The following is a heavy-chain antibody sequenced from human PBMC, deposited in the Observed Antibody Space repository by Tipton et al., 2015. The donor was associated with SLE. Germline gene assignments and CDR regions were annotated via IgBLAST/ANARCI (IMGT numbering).Heavy chain of an antibody. CDR1: GGSFSGYY. J-gene: IGHJ4*02. V-gene: IGHV4-34*01. CDR3: ARDEYRYDATGYHLLGHFDF. Sequence: TLSLTCAVYGGSFSGYYWSWIRQPPGKGLEWVGTVYYTGNTFYNPSLKSRVTISVDTSKNQFSLKLSSVTAADTAVYYCARDEYRYDATGYHLLGHFDFWGQGTLVTVSS. CDR2: VYYTGNT. D-gene: IGHD3-22*01.